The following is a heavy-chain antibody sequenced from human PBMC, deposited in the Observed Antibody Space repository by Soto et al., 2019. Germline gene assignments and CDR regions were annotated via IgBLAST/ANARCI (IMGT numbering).Heavy chain of an antibody. D-gene: IGHD3-3*02. J-gene: IGHJ3*02. CDR2: VYSGGST. Sequence: PGGSLRLSCAASGFTVRSNLMSWVRQAPGKGLEWVSVVYSGGSTYYADSVKGRFTISRDNSKNTLYLQMNSLRAEDTAVYYCASRILVSDAFDIWGQGTLVT. V-gene: IGHV3-53*01. CDR3: ASRILVSDAFDI. CDR1: GFTVRSNL.